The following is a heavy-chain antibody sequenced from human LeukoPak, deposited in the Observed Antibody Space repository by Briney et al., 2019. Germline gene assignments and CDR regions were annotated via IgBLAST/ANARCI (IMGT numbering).Heavy chain of an antibody. CDR3: ARHGYSSSWYPASEYNWFDP. J-gene: IGHJ5*02. Sequence: KPGESLKISCKGSGYSFTSYWIGWVRQMPGKGLEWMGIIYPGDSDTRYSPSFQGQVTISADKSISTAYLQWSSLKASDTAMYYCARHGYSSSWYPASEYNWFDPWGQGTLVTVSS. CDR1: GYSFTSYW. D-gene: IGHD6-13*01. CDR2: IYPGDSDT. V-gene: IGHV5-51*01.